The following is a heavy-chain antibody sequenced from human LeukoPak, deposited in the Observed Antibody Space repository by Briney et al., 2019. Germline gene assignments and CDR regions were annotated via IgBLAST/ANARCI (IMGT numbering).Heavy chain of an antibody. V-gene: IGHV3-30*18. D-gene: IGHD1-26*01. Sequence: GGSLRLSCAASGFTFSSYGMHWVRQAPGKGLEWVAVISYDGSNKYYADSVKGRFTISRDNSKNTLYLQMNSLRAEDTAVYYCAKDLEPLSGSYTFDYWGQGTLVTVSS. CDR1: GFTFSSYG. CDR3: AKDLEPLSGSYTFDY. J-gene: IGHJ4*02. CDR2: ISYDGSNK.